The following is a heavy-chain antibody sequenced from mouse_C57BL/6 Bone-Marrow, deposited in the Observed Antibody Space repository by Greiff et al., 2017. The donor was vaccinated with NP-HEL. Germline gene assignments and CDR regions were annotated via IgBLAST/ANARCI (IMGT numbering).Heavy chain of an antibody. J-gene: IGHJ2*01. CDR3: ARAHYYGSRGY. V-gene: IGHV1-50*01. Sequence: QVQLQQPGAELVKPGASVKLSCKASGYTFTSYWMQWVKQRPGQGLEWIGEIDPSDSYTNYNQKFKGKATLTVDTSSSTAYMQLSSLTSEDSAVYYCARAHYYGSRGYWGQGTTLTVSS. CDR2: IDPSDSYT. D-gene: IGHD1-1*01. CDR1: GYTFTSYW.